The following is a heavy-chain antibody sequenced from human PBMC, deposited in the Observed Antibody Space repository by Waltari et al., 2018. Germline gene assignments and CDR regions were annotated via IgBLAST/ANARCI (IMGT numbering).Heavy chain of an antibody. CDR2: ISSSSTI. D-gene: IGHD6-6*01. J-gene: IGHJ4*02. CDR1: GFTFSSYS. CDR3: ARDLGRGGSSGY. Sequence: EVQLVGSGGGLVQPGGSLRLSCAASGFTFSSYSMNWVRQAPGKGLEWVSYISSSSTIYYADSVKGRFTISRDNAKNSLYLQMNSLRAEDTAVYYCARDLGRGGSSGYWGQGTLVTVSS. V-gene: IGHV3-48*04.